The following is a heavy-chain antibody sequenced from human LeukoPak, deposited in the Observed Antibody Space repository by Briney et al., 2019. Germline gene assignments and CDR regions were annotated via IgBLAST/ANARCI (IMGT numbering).Heavy chain of an antibody. CDR2: IYPGDSAGDSDT. Sequence: GESLKISCKGSGYSFTNYWIGWVRQMPGKGLEWMGIIYPGDSAGDSDTRYSPSFRGQVTISADKSISTAYLQWSSLKASDTAMYYCARLSRASGYDSFFDYWGQGTLVTVSS. CDR3: ARLSRASGYDSFFDY. D-gene: IGHD5-12*01. CDR1: GYSFTNYW. V-gene: IGHV5-51*01. J-gene: IGHJ4*02.